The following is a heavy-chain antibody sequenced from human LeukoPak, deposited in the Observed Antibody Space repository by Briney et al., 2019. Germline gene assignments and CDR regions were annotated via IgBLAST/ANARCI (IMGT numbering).Heavy chain of an antibody. D-gene: IGHD6-6*01. CDR2: IYYSGST. V-gene: IGHV4-59*01. J-gene: IGHJ4*02. CDR1: GGSTSSSY. CDR3: ARARYGSSPFDY. Sequence: SETLSLTCTVSGGSTSSSYRSWIRQPPGKGLDWIGYIYYSGSTNYNPSLKSRVTISVDTSKNQFSLKLSSVTAADTAVYYCARARYGSSPFDYWGQGTLVTVSS.